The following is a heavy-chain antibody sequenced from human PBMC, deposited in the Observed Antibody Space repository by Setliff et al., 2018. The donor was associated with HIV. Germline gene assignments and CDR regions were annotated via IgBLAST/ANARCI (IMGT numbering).Heavy chain of an antibody. CDR3: ARHDSGGSYSLGY. J-gene: IGHJ4*02. CDR1: GYSISSGYY. V-gene: IGHV4-38-2*01. D-gene: IGHD3-22*01. CDR2: IYHSGTT. Sequence: NPSETLSLTCAVSGYSISSGYYWGWIRQPPGKGLEWVGSIYHSGTTYYNPSLKSRVTISVDTSKNQFSLKLSSVTAADTAVYYCARHDSGGSYSLGYWGQGTLVTVSS.